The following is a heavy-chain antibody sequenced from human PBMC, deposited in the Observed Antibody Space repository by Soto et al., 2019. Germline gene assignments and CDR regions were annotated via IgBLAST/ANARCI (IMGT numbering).Heavy chain of an antibody. CDR2: IYHSGST. CDR3: AAGGGLPRYY. Sequence: QLQLQVSGSGLVKPSQTLSLTCAVSGGSISSAGYSWSWIRQPPGKGLEWIGYIYHSGSTYYNPSLKSRVTISVDRSKNQFSLKLSSVTAADTAVYYCAAGGGLPRYYWGQGTLVTVSS. J-gene: IGHJ4*02. D-gene: IGHD5-12*01. CDR1: GGSISSAGYS. V-gene: IGHV4-30-2*01.